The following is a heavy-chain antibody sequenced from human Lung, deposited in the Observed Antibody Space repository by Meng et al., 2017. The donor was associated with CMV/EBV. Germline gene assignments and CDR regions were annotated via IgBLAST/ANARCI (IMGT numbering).Heavy chain of an antibody. CDR3: ARRRHYYDSSGYGLDS. J-gene: IGHJ4*02. CDR2: ISPVNSET. CDR1: GYSLTNYW. Sequence: SGYSLTNYWIAWGRRKPGKGLEWMGVISPVNSETRYGPPFRGQVTISADKSINTAYVQWRSLKASDTATYYCARRRHYYDSSGYGLDSWGRGTLVTVSS. D-gene: IGHD3-22*01. V-gene: IGHV5-51*01.